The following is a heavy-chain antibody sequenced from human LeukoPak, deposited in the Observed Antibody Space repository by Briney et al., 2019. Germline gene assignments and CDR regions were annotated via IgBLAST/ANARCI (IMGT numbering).Heavy chain of an antibody. Sequence: GGSLRLSCAASGFTFISYGMTWVRQAPGKGLEWVANIKQDGSEIYYVDSVKDRFTISRDNAKNSLYLQMNSLRAEDTAVYYCARGSSGSYLGAFDIWGQGTMVTVSS. CDR3: ARGSSGSYLGAFDI. D-gene: IGHD3-22*01. V-gene: IGHV3-7*04. J-gene: IGHJ3*02. CDR2: IKQDGSEI. CDR1: GFTFISYG.